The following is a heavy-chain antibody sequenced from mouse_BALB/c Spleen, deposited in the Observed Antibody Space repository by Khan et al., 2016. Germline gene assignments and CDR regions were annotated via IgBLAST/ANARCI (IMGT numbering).Heavy chain of an antibody. CDR3: SRGFSRGYIDY. V-gene: IGHV1-9*01. CDR1: GYTFSTYW. CDR2: ILPGSGSI. J-gene: IGHJ2*01. Sequence: QVQLQQSGAELMKPGASVKISCKATGYTFSTYWIEWVKQRPGHGLEWIGEILPGSGSITYNEKFKGKATFTADTSSNTAYMQLSSLTSEDSAVXCCSRGFSRGYIDYWGQGTTLTVSS.